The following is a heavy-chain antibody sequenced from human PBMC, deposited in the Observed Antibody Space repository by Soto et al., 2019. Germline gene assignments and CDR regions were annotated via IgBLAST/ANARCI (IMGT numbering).Heavy chain of an antibody. Sequence: VQLLESGGDLVQPGGSLRLSCVVSGLTFSRFALSWFRQSPGKGLEWVSAISGGGGSTYYADSVKGRFTVSRDNSKNTLYLQMNTLRAEDTAVYYCTKFVFYGDSLVEYWGQGTLVTVSS. CDR2: ISGGGGST. CDR1: GLTFSRFA. J-gene: IGHJ4*02. CDR3: TKFVFYGDSLVEY. V-gene: IGHV3-23*01. D-gene: IGHD4-17*01.